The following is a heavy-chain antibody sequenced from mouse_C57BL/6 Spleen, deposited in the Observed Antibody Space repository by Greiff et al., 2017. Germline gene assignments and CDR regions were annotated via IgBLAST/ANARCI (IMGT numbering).Heavy chain of an antibody. CDR1: GYAFSSYW. D-gene: IGHD2-4*01. CDR3: ARRGLPYAMDY. Sequence: VKLVESGAELVKPGASVKISCKASGYAFSSYWMNWVKQRPGKGLEWIGQIYPGDGDTNYNGKFKGKATLTADKSSSTAYMQLSSLTSEDSAVYFCARRGLPYAMDYWGQGTSVTVSS. V-gene: IGHV1-80*01. CDR2: IYPGDGDT. J-gene: IGHJ4*01.